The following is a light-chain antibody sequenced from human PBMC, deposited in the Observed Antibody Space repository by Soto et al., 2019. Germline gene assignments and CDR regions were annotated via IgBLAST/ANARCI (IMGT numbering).Light chain of an antibody. CDR1: QSLLHSNGYNY. J-gene: IGKJ4*01. V-gene: IGKV2-28*01. Sequence: DILMTQSPLSLPVTPGEPASISCRSSQSLLHSNGYNYLDWYLQKPGQSPQLLIYLGSTRASGVPDRFGGSGSGTDFTLTISRVEAEDVGVYYCMQALQTPRAFGGGTKVEIK. CDR2: LGS. CDR3: MQALQTPRA.